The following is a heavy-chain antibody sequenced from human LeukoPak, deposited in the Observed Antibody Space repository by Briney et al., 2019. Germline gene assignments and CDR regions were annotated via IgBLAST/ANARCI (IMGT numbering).Heavy chain of an antibody. CDR2: IYYSGSA. V-gene: IGHV4-59*01. CDR3: ARSCDSTSCPIDY. D-gene: IGHD2-2*01. CDR1: GGSISSYY. Sequence: SETLSLTCTVSGGSISSYYWSWIRQPPGKGLGWIGYIYYSGSANYNPSLKSRVTISVDTSKNQFSLKLSSVTAADTAVYYCARSCDSTSCPIDYWGQGTLVTVSS. J-gene: IGHJ4*02.